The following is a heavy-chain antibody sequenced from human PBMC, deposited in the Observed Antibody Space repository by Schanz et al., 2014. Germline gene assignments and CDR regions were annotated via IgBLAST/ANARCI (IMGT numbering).Heavy chain of an antibody. V-gene: IGHV1-18*01. J-gene: IGHJ3*02. Sequence: QILLVQPGPEVKKPGASVTVSCKASGYDFHIYAYSWVRQAPGQGPEFMGWISTFRNEDTNSAQRFQGRLTMTTDTSTSTAYMELRSLRSDDTALYYCTRGGYSYALSAFDIWGQGTMVTVSS. CDR3: TRGGYSYALSAFDI. D-gene: IGHD5-18*01. CDR2: ISTFRNEDT. CDR1: GYDFHIYA.